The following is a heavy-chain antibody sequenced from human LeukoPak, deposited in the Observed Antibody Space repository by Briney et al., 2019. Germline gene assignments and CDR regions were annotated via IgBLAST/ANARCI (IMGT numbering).Heavy chain of an antibody. CDR1: GGSISSSNW. V-gene: IGHV4-4*02. D-gene: IGHD3-22*01. Sequence: GSGPTLVKPSGTLSLTCAVSGGSISSSNWWSWVRQPPGKGLEWIGEIYHSGSTNYNPSLKSRVSISVDTSKNQFSLKLSSVTAADTAVYYCAREYYYDSSGYLDYWGQGTLVTVSS. CDR2: IYHSGST. J-gene: IGHJ4*02. CDR3: AREYYYDSSGYLDY.